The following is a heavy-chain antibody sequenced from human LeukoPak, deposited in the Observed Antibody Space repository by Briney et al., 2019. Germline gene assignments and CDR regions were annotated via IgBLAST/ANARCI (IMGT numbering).Heavy chain of an antibody. D-gene: IGHD3-22*01. CDR1: GGSISSSSYY. CDR3: ARGHYDSSGYSLYYFDY. V-gene: IGHV4-39*07. Sequence: PSETLSLTCTVSGGSISSSSYYWGWIRQPPGKGLEWIGSIYYSGGTYYNPSLKSRVTISVDTSKNQFSLKLSSVTAADTAVYYCARGHYDSSGYSLYYFDYWGQGTLVTVSS. J-gene: IGHJ4*02. CDR2: IYYSGGT.